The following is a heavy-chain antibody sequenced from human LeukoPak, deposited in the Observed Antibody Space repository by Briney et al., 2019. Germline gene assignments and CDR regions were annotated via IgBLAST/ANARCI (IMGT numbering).Heavy chain of an antibody. CDR2: ISWNSVGI. Sequence: GRSLRLSCAASGFTFDDYAMYWVRQAPGKGLEWVSGISWNSVGIGYADSVKGRFTISRDNAKNSLYLQMNSLRAEDTAVYYCAGDNYYDSSGYFQDDYWGQGTLVTVSS. D-gene: IGHD3-22*01. CDR1: GFTFDDYA. J-gene: IGHJ4*02. CDR3: AGDNYYDSSGYFQDDY. V-gene: IGHV3-9*01.